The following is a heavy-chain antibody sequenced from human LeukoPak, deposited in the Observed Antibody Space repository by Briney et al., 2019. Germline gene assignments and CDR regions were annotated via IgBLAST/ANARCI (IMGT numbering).Heavy chain of an antibody. Sequence: SETLSLICTVSGGSISSYYWSWIRQPPGKGLEWIGYIYYSGSTNYNPSLKSRVTISVDTSKNQFSLKLSSVTAADTAVYYCARGWGFFDLWGQGTLVAVSS. J-gene: IGHJ5*02. CDR3: ARGWGFFDL. CDR2: IYYSGST. CDR1: GGSISSYY. V-gene: IGHV4-59*01. D-gene: IGHD7-27*01.